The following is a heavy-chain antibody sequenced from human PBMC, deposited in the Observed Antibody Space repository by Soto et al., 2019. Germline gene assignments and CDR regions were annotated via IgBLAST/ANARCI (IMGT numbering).Heavy chain of an antibody. CDR2: IYSTGGT. Sequence: GGSLRLSCAASGFSVSSSYMTWVRQAPGKGLEWVSLIYSTGGTHYADSVAGRFTVSRHTSENTLGLQMNSLKTEDTAMYFCAKSIPAAHAFDIWGQGTLVTVSS. CDR1: GFSVSSSY. J-gene: IGHJ3*02. V-gene: IGHV3-53*04. CDR3: AKSIPAAHAFDI. D-gene: IGHD2-2*01.